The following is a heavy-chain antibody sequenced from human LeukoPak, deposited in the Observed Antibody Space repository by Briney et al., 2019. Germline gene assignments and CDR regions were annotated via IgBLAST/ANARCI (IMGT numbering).Heavy chain of an antibody. Sequence: GGSLRLSCAASGFTFSDYDMHWVRQATGKGLEWVSAIGTAGDTYYTGSVKGRFTISRENAKNSLYLLMNSLRAGDTAVYYCVRVDKERVGGVYYFDYWGQGTPVTVSS. D-gene: IGHD1-1*01. CDR1: GFTFSDYD. J-gene: IGHJ4*02. V-gene: IGHV3-13*01. CDR3: VRVDKERVGGVYYFDY. CDR2: IGTAGDT.